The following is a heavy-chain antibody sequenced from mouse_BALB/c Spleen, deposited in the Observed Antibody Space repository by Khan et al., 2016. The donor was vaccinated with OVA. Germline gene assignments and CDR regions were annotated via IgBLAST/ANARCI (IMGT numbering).Heavy chain of an antibody. CDR3: AHPAYDPRNFDV. D-gene: IGHD2-3*01. CDR2: IAPANGST. V-gene: IGHV14-3*02. J-gene: IGHJ1*01. Sequence: EVKLEESGAELVKPGASVKLSCTASGFNLRDTYIHWVKQRPEQGLEWIGRIAPANGSTKYDPKFQGKATITSATSSNISYLQLSSLPSEDTAVYDCAHPAYDPRNFDVWGAGTTVTVAS. CDR1: GFNLRDTY.